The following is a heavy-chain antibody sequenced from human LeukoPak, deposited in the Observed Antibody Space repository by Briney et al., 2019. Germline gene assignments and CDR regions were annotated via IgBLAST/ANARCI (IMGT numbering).Heavy chain of an antibody. CDR2: INHSGST. J-gene: IGHJ4*02. D-gene: IGHD2-15*01. V-gene: IGHV4-34*01. Sequence: KPSETLSLTCAVYGGSFSGYYWSWIRQPPGKGLEWIGEINHSGSTNNNPSLKSRVTLSVDTSKNQFSLKLSSVTAADTAVYYCARHGYCSGGSCYWDYWGQGTLVTVSS. CDR3: ARHGYCSGGSCYWDY. CDR1: GGSFSGYY.